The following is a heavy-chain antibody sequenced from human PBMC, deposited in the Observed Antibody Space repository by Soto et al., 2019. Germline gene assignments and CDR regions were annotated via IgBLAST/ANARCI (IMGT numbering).Heavy chain of an antibody. CDR2: INPSGGST. CDR3: ARDLTTVTTNGHAFDI. V-gene: IGHV1-46*01. CDR1: GYTFTSYY. D-gene: IGHD4-17*01. J-gene: IGHJ3*02. Sequence: ASVKVSCKASGYTFTSYYMHWVRQAPGQGLEWMGIINPSGGSTSYAQKFQGRVTMTRDTSTSTVYMELSSLRSEDTAVYYCARDLTTVTTNGHAFDICGQGTMVTVSS.